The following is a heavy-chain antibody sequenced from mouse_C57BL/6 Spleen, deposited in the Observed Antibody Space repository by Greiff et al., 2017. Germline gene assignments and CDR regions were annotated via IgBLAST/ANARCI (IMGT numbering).Heavy chain of an antibody. J-gene: IGHJ2*01. CDR2: IRNKANGYTT. Sequence: EVQRVESGGGLVQPGGSLSLSCAASGFTFTDYYMSWVRQPPGKALEWLGFIRNKANGYTTEYSASVQGRFTISRDNSQSILYLQMNALRAEDSATYYCARYYYGSSFDYWGQGTTLTVSS. CDR1: GFTFTDYY. D-gene: IGHD1-1*01. CDR3: ARYYYGSSFDY. V-gene: IGHV7-3*01.